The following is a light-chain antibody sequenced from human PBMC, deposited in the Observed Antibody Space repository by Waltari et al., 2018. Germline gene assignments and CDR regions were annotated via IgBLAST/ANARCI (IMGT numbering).Light chain of an antibody. CDR1: SRDIGDSTS. CDR2: DVS. Sequence: QSALTQAASVSGSPGQSITISCTGTSRDIGDSTSFLWYQQRPGKAPNLLIYDVSERPSGVSYRFSGSKSGNTASLTISGLQAEDEADYYCSSSTTTSTPVFGGGTKLTVL. CDR3: SSSTTTSTPV. J-gene: IGLJ2*01. V-gene: IGLV2-14*01.